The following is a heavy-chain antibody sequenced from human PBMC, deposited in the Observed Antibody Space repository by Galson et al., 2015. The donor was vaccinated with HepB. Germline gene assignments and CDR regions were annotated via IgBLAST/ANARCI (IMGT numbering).Heavy chain of an antibody. CDR2: ISYDGSNK. Sequence: SLRLSCAASGFTFSSYGMHWVRQAPGKGLEWVAVISYDGSNKYYAESVKGRITISRDNSKNTLYLQMNSLRAEDTAVYYCARDSGISSSWYGNNWFDPWGQGTLVTVSS. V-gene: IGHV3-30*03. J-gene: IGHJ5*02. D-gene: IGHD6-13*01. CDR3: ARDSGISSSWYGNNWFDP. CDR1: GFTFSSYG.